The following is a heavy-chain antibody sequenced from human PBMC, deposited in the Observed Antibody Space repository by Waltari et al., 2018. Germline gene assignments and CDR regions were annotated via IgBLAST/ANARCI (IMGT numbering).Heavy chain of an antibody. V-gene: IGHV4-30-2*01. Sequence: QLQLQESGSGLVKPSQTLSLTCAVSGGSISSGGYSRRWIRQLPGKGLGWIGYIYHSGSTYYNPSLKSRVPISVDRSKNQFSLKLSSVTAADTAVYYCARAGVEPSLWDYWGQGTLVTVSS. CDR1: GGSISSGGYS. CDR2: IYHSGST. D-gene: IGHD3-3*01. CDR3: ARAGVEPSLWDY. J-gene: IGHJ4*02.